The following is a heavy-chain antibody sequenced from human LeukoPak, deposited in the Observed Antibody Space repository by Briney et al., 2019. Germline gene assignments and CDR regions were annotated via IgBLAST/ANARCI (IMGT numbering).Heavy chain of an antibody. CDR1: GFTFNTAW. V-gene: IGHV3-15*01. CDR3: ARDRGVSYFDY. J-gene: IGHJ4*02. CDR2: IKSKNDGGTT. D-gene: IGHD3-10*01. Sequence: GGSLRLSCAASGFTFNTAWTTWVRQAPGKGLEWVGRIKSKNDGGTTDFPAPLKGRFSISRDDSRNTLYLQMNSLKTEDTAVYYCARDRGVSYFDYWGQGTQVTVSS.